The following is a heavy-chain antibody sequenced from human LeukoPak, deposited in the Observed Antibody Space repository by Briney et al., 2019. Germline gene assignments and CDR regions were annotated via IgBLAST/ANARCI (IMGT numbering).Heavy chain of an antibody. V-gene: IGHV4-4*02. CDR2: IYHSGST. CDR1: GGSISSSNW. CDR3: ARDSGTTGEVKFDP. J-gene: IGHJ5*02. Sequence: SGTLSLACAVSGGSISSSNWWSWVRQPPGKGLEWIGEIYHSGSTNYNPSLKSRVTISVDKSKNQFSLKLSSVTAADTAVYYCARDSGTTGEVKFDPWGQGTLVTVSS. D-gene: IGHD3-10*01.